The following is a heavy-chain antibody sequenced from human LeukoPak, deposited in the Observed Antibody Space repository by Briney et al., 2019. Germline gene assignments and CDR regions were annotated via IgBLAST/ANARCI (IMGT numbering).Heavy chain of an antibody. V-gene: IGHV4-61*08. D-gene: IGHD4-17*01. J-gene: IGHJ4*02. CDR1: GGSISSGGYY. CDR3: ARVTSRPGAYGDHFDY. Sequence: PSETLSLTCTVSGGSISSGGYYWSWIRQPPGKGLEWIGYIYYSGSTNYSPSLKSRVTISVDTSKNQFSLKLSSVTAADTAVYYCARVTSRPGAYGDHFDYWGQGTLVTVSS. CDR2: IYYSGST.